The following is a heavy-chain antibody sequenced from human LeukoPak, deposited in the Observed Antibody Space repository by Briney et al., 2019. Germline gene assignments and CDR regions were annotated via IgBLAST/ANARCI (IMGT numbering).Heavy chain of an antibody. Sequence: GGSLSLSCAACVFTFSSYWMTWVRQAPGKGLEWVANIKQDGSEKYYVDSVKGRFTISRDNAKNSLYLQINSLRDEDTAVYYCASPLFAEAGPAEYFQYWGQGTLVTVSS. CDR3: ASPLFAEAGPAEYFQY. CDR1: VFTFSSYW. V-gene: IGHV3-7*01. CDR2: IKQDGSEK. J-gene: IGHJ1*01. D-gene: IGHD6-13*01.